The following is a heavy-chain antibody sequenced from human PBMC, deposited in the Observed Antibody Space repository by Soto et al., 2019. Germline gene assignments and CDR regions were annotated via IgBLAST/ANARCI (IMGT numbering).Heavy chain of an antibody. Sequence: QVQLVQSGAEVKKPGSSVKVSCKASGGTFSSYTISWVRQAPGQGLEWMGRIIPILGIANYAQKFQGRVTITEDKSKSTGYMELSSLRSEDTAVYYCAREYYDSSGYYDIYYYYGMDVWGRGTTVTVSS. CDR1: GGTFSSYT. V-gene: IGHV1-69*08. D-gene: IGHD3-22*01. J-gene: IGHJ6*02. CDR2: IIPILGIA. CDR3: AREYYDSSGYYDIYYYYGMDV.